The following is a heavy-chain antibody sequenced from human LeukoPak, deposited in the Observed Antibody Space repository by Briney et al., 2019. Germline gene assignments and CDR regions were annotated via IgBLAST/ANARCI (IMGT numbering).Heavy chain of an antibody. CDR2: IYTSGST. CDR3: ARGRYSYGPQNYYYMDV. J-gene: IGHJ6*03. V-gene: IGHV4-4*07. D-gene: IGHD5-18*01. Sequence: SETLSLTCTVSGVSISSYYWTWIRQSAGKGLEWIGRIYTSGSTYYNPSLKSRVSMSVDTSKNQFSLKLSSVTAADTAVYYCARGRYSYGPQNYYYMDVWGKGTTVTISS. CDR1: GVSISSYY.